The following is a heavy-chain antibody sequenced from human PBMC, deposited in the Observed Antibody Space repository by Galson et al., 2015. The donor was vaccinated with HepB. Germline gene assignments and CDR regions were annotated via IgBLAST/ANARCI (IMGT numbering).Heavy chain of an antibody. CDR3: ARPLAAGSRSPDY. CDR2: IYPGDSDT. CDR1: GYDFFTHW. D-gene: IGHD6-25*01. Sequence: QSGAEVKKPGESLKISCKGSGYDFFTHWIGWVRQMPGKPLEWMGVIYPGDSDTRYSPSFQGQVTISADKSINTAFLQWSSLKASDTAMYYCARPLAAGSRSPDYWGQGTLVTVSS. J-gene: IGHJ4*02. V-gene: IGHV5-51*03.